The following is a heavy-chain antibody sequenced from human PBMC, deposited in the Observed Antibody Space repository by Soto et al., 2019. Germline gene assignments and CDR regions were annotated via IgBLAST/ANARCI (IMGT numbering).Heavy chain of an antibody. D-gene: IGHD3-22*01. V-gene: IGHV4-39*01. Sequence: XETLALACTVCGGSISSSSNYWGGIRQPPGKGLEWIGSIYYGGNTYYSPSLKSRITISLDPSKNQFSLKVRSVTAADTAVYYCARKGYRDSSGYFYDLWGQGTLVTVSS. CDR1: GGSISSSSNY. CDR3: ARKGYRDSSGYFYDL. CDR2: IYYGGNT. J-gene: IGHJ4*02.